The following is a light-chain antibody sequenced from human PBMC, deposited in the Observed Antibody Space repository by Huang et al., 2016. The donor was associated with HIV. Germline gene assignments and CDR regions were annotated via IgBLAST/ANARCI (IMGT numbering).Light chain of an antibody. CDR1: QSISSY. CDR2: TAS. CDR3: QQSYSTPPWT. V-gene: IGKV1-39*01. Sequence: DIQMTQSPSSLSASGGDRVTITCRASQSISSYLNWYQQKPGKAPKLLSYTASSLQSGVPSRFSGSGSGTDCTLTISSLQPEDFATYYCQQSYSTPPWTFGQGTKVEI. J-gene: IGKJ1*01.